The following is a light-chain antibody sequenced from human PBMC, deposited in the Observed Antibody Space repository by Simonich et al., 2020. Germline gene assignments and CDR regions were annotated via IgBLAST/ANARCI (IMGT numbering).Light chain of an antibody. V-gene: IGLV6-57*03. CDR3: QSYDSSNWV. Sequence: NFLLTQPHSVSESPGKTVTISCTRSSGSIASNYVQWYQQRPGSAPTTLIYENNPRPSGAPERFSGSIDSSSNSASLTISGLKTEDEADYYCQSYDSSNWVFGGGTKLTVL. CDR2: ENN. CDR1: SGSIASNY. J-gene: IGLJ3*02.